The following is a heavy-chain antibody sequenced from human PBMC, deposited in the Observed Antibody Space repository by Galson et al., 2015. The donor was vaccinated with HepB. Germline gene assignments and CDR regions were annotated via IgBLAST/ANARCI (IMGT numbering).Heavy chain of an antibody. CDR3: ARDWIEGRLEYCSGGTCYSGYDAFDI. Sequence: SLRLSCAASGFTFSSYEMNWVRQAPGKGLEWVSYISNSGSTIYNADSVKGRFTISRDNAKNSLYLQMNSLRAEDTAVYYCARDWIEGRLEYCSGGTCYSGYDAFDIWGQGTMVTVSS. CDR2: ISNSGSTI. V-gene: IGHV3-48*03. J-gene: IGHJ3*02. CDR1: GFTFSSYE. D-gene: IGHD2-15*01.